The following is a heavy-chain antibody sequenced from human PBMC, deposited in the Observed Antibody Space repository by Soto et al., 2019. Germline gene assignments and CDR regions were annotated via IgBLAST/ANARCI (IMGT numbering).Heavy chain of an antibody. Sequence: SETLSLTCAVYGWSFSNYYWNWIRQPPGKGLEWIGEINHSGSTNYNPSLKSRVTISVDTSKNQFSLKLSSVTAADTAVYYCARGRGEYSGYDYDYWGQGTLVTVSS. J-gene: IGHJ4*02. V-gene: IGHV4-34*01. CDR3: ARGRGEYSGYDYDY. CDR2: INHSGST. D-gene: IGHD5-12*01. CDR1: GWSFSNYY.